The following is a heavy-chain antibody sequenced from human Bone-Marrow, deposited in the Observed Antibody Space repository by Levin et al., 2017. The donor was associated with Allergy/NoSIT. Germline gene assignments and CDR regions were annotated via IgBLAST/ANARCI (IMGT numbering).Heavy chain of an antibody. D-gene: IGHD1-14*01. V-gene: IGHV3-21*01. CDR3: ARVRTKFTAAGRSDYFDV. CDR2: ISNTAAFM. Sequence: PGGSLRLSCVGSGFDFNDYSLNWVRRPPGKGLEWVSSISNTAAFMYFSDSVRGRFTISRDNAKKSLSLEMKSLRVEDTAIYYCARVRTKFTAAGRSDYFDVWGRGTLVTVYS. J-gene: IGHJ4*02. CDR1: GFDFNDYS.